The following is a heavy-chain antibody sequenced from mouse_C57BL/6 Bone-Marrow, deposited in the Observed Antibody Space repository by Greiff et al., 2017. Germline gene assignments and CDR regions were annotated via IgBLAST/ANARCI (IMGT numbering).Heavy chain of an antibody. CDR1: GFTFSDFY. CDR3: ARDAPFVVFDY. Sequence: EVKLVESGGGLVQSGRSLRLSCATSGFTFSDFYMEWVRQAPGKGLEWIAASRNKANDYTTEYSSSVKGRFIVSRDTSQSILYLQMNALRAEDTAIYYCARDAPFVVFDYWGQGTTLTVSS. V-gene: IGHV7-1*01. J-gene: IGHJ2*01. CDR2: SRNKANDYTT.